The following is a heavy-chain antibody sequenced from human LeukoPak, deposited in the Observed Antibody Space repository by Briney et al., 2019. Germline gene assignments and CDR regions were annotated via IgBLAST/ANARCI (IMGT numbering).Heavy chain of an antibody. D-gene: IGHD2-15*01. V-gene: IGHV4-59*01. CDR1: GGSISSYY. J-gene: IGHJ6*02. CDR3: ARGVVVADMDV. CDR2: IYYSGST. Sequence: SETLSLTCTVSGGSISSYYWSWIRQPPGKGLEWIGYIYYSGSTNYNPSLKSRVTISVDTSKNQFSLKLSSVTAADTAVYYCARGVVVADMDVWGQGTTVTVSS.